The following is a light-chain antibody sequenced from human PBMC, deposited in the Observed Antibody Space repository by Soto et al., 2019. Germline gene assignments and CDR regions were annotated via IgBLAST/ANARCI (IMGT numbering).Light chain of an antibody. CDR3: ISYTSSSPV. Sequence: QSALTRPASVSGSPGQSITISCTGTSSDVGGYNYVSWYQPHPGKDPKLMIYDVSKRPSGVSNRIAGTKSGNTASLTISGLHAYDEADYYCISYTSSSPVFGVGTKLTVL. J-gene: IGLJ2*01. CDR2: DVS. V-gene: IGLV2-14*01. CDR1: SSDVGGYNY.